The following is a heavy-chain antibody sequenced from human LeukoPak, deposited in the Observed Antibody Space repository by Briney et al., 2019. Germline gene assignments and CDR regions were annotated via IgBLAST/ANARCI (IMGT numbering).Heavy chain of an antibody. Sequence: GGSLRLSCAASGFTFSSHSMNWVRQAPGKGLEWVSVIYSGGRTYFADSVKGRFTISRDNSKNTLYLQMNSLRAEDTAVYYCANHRGTTDALDIWGQGTMVTVSS. CDR3: ANHRGTTDALDI. V-gene: IGHV3-53*01. D-gene: IGHD4-11*01. CDR1: GFTFSSHS. J-gene: IGHJ3*02. CDR2: IYSGGRT.